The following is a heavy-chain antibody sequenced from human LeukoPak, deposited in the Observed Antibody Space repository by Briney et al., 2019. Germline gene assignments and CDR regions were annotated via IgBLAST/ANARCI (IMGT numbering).Heavy chain of an antibody. CDR1: GGSISSGSYY. Sequence: PSETLSLTCTVSGGSISSGSYYWSWIRQPAGKGLEWIGRIYTSGSTNYNPSLKSRVTISVDTSKNQFSLKLSSVTAADTAVYYCARVRIAAAGIYYFDYWGQGTLVTVSS. J-gene: IGHJ4*02. D-gene: IGHD6-13*01. CDR2: IYTSGST. CDR3: ARVRIAAAGIYYFDY. V-gene: IGHV4-61*02.